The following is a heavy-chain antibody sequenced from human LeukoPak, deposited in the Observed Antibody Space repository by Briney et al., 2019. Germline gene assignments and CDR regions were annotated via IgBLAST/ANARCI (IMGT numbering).Heavy chain of an antibody. CDR3: AREGWEELGHYFDY. Sequence: GGSQRLSCAASGFPVRSNYMTWVRQAPQKGLEWVSTIHSDGSKYYVDSVKGRFIISRDISQNTVYLEMNSLRAEDAAVYYCAREGWEELGHYFDYWGQGTGVTVSS. J-gene: IGHJ4*02. D-gene: IGHD1-26*01. V-gene: IGHV3-53*01. CDR2: IHSDGSK. CDR1: GFPVRSNY.